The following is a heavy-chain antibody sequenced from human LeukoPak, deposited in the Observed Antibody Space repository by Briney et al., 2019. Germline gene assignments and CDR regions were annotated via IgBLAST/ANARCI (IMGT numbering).Heavy chain of an antibody. Sequence: SETLSLTCTVSGGPISSYYWSWIRQPPGKGLEWIGYIYYSGSTNYNPSLKSRVTISVDTSKNQFSLKLSSVTAADTAVYYCASGNSASLVDYWGQGTLVTVSS. CDR3: ASGNSASLVDY. V-gene: IGHV4-59*01. J-gene: IGHJ4*02. D-gene: IGHD4-23*01. CDR2: IYYSGST. CDR1: GGPISSYY.